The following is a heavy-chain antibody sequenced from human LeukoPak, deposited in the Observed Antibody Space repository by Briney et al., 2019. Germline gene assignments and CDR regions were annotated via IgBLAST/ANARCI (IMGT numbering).Heavy chain of an antibody. J-gene: IGHJ4*02. V-gene: IGHV3-74*01. Sequence: GGSLRLSCAASGNYWMHWVHQAPGKGLVWVSHINSDGSWTSYADSVKGRFTISKDNAKNTVYLQMNSLRAEDTAVYYCVSFYETYWGRGTLVTVSS. D-gene: IGHD2/OR15-2a*01. CDR3: VSFYETY. CDR1: GNYW. CDR2: INSDGSWT.